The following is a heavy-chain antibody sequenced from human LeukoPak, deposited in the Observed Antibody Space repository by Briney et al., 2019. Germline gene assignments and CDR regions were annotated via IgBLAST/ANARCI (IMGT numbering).Heavy chain of an antibody. CDR3: ATYSTSTAFDY. V-gene: IGHV3-48*01. CDR2: ISSSSTTI. J-gene: IGHJ4*02. D-gene: IGHD6-6*01. CDR1: GFTFNTYI. Sequence: GGSLRLSCAPSGFTFNTYIMNWVGQAPGKGLEWVAYISSSSTTIYYADSVKGRFTVSRDNAKNSLFLQMNSLRAEDTAVYYCATYSTSTAFDYWGQGTLVTVSS.